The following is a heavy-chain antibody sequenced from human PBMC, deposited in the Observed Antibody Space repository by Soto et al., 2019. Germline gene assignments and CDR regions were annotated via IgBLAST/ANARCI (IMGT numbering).Heavy chain of an antibody. J-gene: IGHJ2*01. D-gene: IGHD3-10*01. V-gene: IGHV1-46*01. Sequence: GASVKVSCKASGYTFTSYYMHWVRQAPGQGLEWMGIINPSGGSTSYAQKFQGRVTMTRDTSTSTVYMELSSLRSEDTAVYYCARGYYYGSGKRYWYFDLWGRGTLVTSPQ. CDR2: INPSGGST. CDR3: ARGYYYGSGKRYWYFDL. CDR1: GYTFTSYY.